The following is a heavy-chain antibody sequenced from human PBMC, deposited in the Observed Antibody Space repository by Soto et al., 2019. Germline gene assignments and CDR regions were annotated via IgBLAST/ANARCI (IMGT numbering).Heavy chain of an antibody. CDR3: AKDHLPTRYCSSTSCYVFDY. V-gene: IGHV3-23*01. Sequence: EVQLLESGGGLVQPGGSLRLSCAASGFTFSSYAMSWVRQAPGKGLEWVSAISGSGGSTYYADSGKGRFTISRDNSKNTLYLQMNSLRAEDTAVYYCAKDHLPTRYCSSTSCYVFDYWGQGTLVTVSS. D-gene: IGHD2-2*01. CDR2: ISGSGGST. J-gene: IGHJ4*02. CDR1: GFTFSSYA.